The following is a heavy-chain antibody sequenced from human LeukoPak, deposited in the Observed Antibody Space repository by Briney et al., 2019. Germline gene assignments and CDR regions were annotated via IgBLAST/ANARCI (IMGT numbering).Heavy chain of an antibody. CDR1: RFIFSNYE. D-gene: IGHD3-9*01. CDR2: ISSSGSRI. V-gene: IGHV3-48*03. J-gene: IGHJ4*02. Sequence: GGSLRLSCAAPRFIFSNYEMNWVRQAPGKGLEWVSYISSSGSRIYYADSVKGRFTIFRDNAKNSLYLQMNSLRAEDTAVYYCASGPMYYDILTGTLYYWGQGTLVTVSS. CDR3: ASGPMYYDILTGTLYY.